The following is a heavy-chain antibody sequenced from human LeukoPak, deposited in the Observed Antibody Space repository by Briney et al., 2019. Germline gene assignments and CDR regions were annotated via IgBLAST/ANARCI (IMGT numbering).Heavy chain of an antibody. J-gene: IGHJ5*02. V-gene: IGHV1-46*01. CDR1: GYTFTNYY. CDR3: ARDNSVGDTAWWFDP. CDR2: INPSGDNT. Sequence: ASVKVSCKASGYTFTNYYIHWVRQAPGQGLEWMGMINPSGDNTWYAQKFQGRATMTRDMSTSTAYMELSSLRSEDTAVYYCARDNSVGDTAWWFDPWGQRTLVTVSS. D-gene: IGHD1-26*01.